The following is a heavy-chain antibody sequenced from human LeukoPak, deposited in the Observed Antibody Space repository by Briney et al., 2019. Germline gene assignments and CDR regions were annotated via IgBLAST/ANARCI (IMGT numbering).Heavy chain of an antibody. Sequence: SVKVSCKASGGTFSSYAISWVRQAPGQGLEWMGGIIPIFGTANYAQKFQGRGTITADESTSTAYMELSSLRSEDTAVYYCARDLNSGYENYFDYWGQGTLVTVSS. CDR3: ARDLNSGYENYFDY. J-gene: IGHJ4*02. CDR2: IIPIFGTA. D-gene: IGHD5-12*01. V-gene: IGHV1-69*01. CDR1: GGTFSSYA.